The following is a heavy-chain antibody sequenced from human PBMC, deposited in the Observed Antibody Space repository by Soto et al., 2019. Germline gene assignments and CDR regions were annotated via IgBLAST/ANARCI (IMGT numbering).Heavy chain of an antibody. CDR1: GFTFGHFA. Sequence: GGSLRLSCAASGFTFGHFAMSWVRQAPGKGLEWVAAISGTGGAAYYADSVKGRFTISRDNSRNTLFLQMNSLRVDDTAIYYCAKPEEVVRGFDFWGLGTLVTVSS. J-gene: IGHJ4*02. D-gene: IGHD6-6*01. CDR2: ISGTGGAA. V-gene: IGHV3-23*01. CDR3: AKPEEVVRGFDF.